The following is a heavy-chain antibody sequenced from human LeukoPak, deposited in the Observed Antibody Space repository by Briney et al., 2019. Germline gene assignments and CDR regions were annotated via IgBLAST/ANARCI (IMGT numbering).Heavy chain of an antibody. CDR3: ARGGSIDDILTDEYYYYYYMDV. D-gene: IGHD3-9*01. Sequence: ASVKVSCKASGGTFSSYAISWVRQAPGQGLEWMGGIIPIFGTANYAQKFQGRVTITADESTSTAYMELSSLRSEDTAVYYCARGGSIDDILTDEYYYYYYMDVRGKGTTVTVSS. J-gene: IGHJ6*03. CDR2: IIPIFGTA. V-gene: IGHV1-69*13. CDR1: GGTFSSYA.